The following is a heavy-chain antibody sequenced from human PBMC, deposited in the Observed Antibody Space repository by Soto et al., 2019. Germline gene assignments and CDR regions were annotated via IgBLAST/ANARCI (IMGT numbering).Heavy chain of an antibody. V-gene: IGHV4-39*01. CDR1: GGSISSSSYY. CDR2: IYYSGST. J-gene: IGHJ5*02. CDR3: ARHYFPGRGAYISIRYEVYSSLDP. D-gene: IGHD6-13*01. Sequence: PSETLSLTCTVSGGSISSSSYYWGWIRQPPGKGLEWIGSIYYSGSTYYNPSLKSRVTISVDTSKNQFSLKLSSVTAADTAVYYCARHYFPGRGAYISIRYEVYSSLDPCGQGCLVAFAS.